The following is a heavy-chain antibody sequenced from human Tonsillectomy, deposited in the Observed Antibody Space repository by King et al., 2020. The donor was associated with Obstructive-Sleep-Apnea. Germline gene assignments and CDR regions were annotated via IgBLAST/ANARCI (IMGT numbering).Heavy chain of an antibody. Sequence: QLVQSGAEVKKPGASVKISCKASGYTFNSYYIHWVRQAPGQGLEWMGITSPSGGSTGFAQKFRGRVTTTTDTSTSTVYMELSSLRSEDTAVYYCARDTAVAGTARSSWFDPWGQGTLVTVSS. J-gene: IGHJ5*02. CDR3: ARDTAVAGTARSSWFDP. CDR1: GYTFNSYY. D-gene: IGHD6-19*01. V-gene: IGHV1-46*02. CDR2: TSPSGGST.